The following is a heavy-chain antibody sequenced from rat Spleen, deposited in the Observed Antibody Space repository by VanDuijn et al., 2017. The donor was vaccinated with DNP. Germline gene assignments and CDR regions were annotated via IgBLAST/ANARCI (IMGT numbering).Heavy chain of an antibody. D-gene: IGHD1-1*01. J-gene: IGHJ2*01. CDR3: TRVPLLQWSLYYFDY. Sequence: EVQLVESGGGLVQPGRSLKLSCVASGFTFNNYWMTWIRQAPGKGLEWVASITNTGGSTYYPDSVKGRFTISRDNAKSTLYLQMNSLRSEDTATYYCTRVPLLQWSLYYFDYWGQGVMVTVSS. CDR1: GFTFNNYW. CDR2: ITNTGGST. V-gene: IGHV5-31*01.